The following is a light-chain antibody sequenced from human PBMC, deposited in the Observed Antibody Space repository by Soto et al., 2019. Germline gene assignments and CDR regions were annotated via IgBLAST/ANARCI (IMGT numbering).Light chain of an antibody. J-gene: IGLJ2*01. Sequence: QAVVTQEPSLTVSPGGTVTLTCASSAGAVTSAYYTNWLQQKPGQAPRALIYSTSEKHSWTPARFSGSLLGGKAALTLSAAPPEDEADYYRLLFHGGAQVLFGGGTKLTVL. CDR3: LLFHGGAQVL. CDR1: AGAVTSAYY. V-gene: IGLV7-43*01. CDR2: STS.